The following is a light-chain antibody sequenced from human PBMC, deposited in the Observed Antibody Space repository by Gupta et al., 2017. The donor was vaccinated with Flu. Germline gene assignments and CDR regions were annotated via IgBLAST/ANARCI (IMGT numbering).Light chain of an antibody. CDR2: GAS. Sequence: EIVLTQSPATLSLSPGERATLSCRASQSLSSNSLAWYQHIPGQAPRLFIYGASRRTADVPDRFSGSGSATDFTLTISRLDPEDSAVYYCYQDDTSPYTFGQGTKLEIK. CDR1: QSLSSNS. J-gene: IGKJ2*01. CDR3: YQDDTSPYT. V-gene: IGKV3-20*01.